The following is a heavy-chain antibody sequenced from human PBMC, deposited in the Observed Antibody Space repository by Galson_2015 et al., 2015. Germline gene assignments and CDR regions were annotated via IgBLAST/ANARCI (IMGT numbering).Heavy chain of an antibody. D-gene: IGHD2-2*01. CDR3: ARGWEYCSSSTCYGSYDY. Sequence: SVKVSCKASGGTFSSYAISWVRQAPGRGLEWMGGIIPIFGTPNYAQKLQGRVTIPADESTSTAYMELSSLRSEDTAVYYCARGWEYCSSSTCYGSYDYWVQGTLVPVSS. CDR1: GGTFSSYA. J-gene: IGHJ4*02. CDR2: IIPIFGTP. V-gene: IGHV1-69*13.